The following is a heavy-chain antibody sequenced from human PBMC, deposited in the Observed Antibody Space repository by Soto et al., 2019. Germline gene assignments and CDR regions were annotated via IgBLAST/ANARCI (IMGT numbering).Heavy chain of an antibody. J-gene: IGHJ6*03. D-gene: IGHD1-26*01. V-gene: IGHV1-8*01. CDR2: MNPNSGNT. CDR1: GYTFTSYD. CDR3: AMGALVGYYDYMDV. Sequence: ASVKVSCKASGYTFTSYDINWVRQATGQGLEWMGWMNPNSGNTGYAQKFQGRVTMTRNTSISTAYMELSSLRSEYTAAYYCAMGALVGYYDYMDVWGKGTTVTVSS.